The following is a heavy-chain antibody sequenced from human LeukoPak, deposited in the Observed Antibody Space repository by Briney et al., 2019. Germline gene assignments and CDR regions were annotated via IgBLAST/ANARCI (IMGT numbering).Heavy chain of an antibody. D-gene: IGHD5-18*01. V-gene: IGHV4-39*07. CDR3: ARDKSYGYWNFDY. J-gene: IGHJ4*02. CDR2: IYYSGST. CDR1: GGSISSSSYY. Sequence: SETLSLTCTVSGGSISSSSYYWGWIRQPPGKGLEWIGSIYYSGSTYYNPSLKSRVTISVDTSKNQFSLKLSSVTAADTAVYYCARDKSYGYWNFDYWGQGTLVTVSS.